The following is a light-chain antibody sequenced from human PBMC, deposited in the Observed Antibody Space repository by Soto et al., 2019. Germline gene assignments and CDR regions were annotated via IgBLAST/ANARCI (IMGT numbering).Light chain of an antibody. V-gene: IGLV2-14*01. Sequence: QSVLTQPASGSASHGQSISISCTGNTNDVGAFDYVSWYQQHPGKLPKLIIDEIFNRPSGVSHRFSGSKSGNSASLTISGLQADDEADYSCSSYTTSNAHVFGGGTQLTVL. CDR1: TNDVGAFDY. J-gene: IGLJ2*01. CDR3: SSYTTSNAHV. CDR2: EIF.